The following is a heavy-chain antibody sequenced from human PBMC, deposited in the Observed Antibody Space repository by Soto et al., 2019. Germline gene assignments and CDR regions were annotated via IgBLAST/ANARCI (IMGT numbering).Heavy chain of an antibody. V-gene: IGHV1-69*01. CDR3: ARGVVVVAASQLGWFDP. Sequence: QVQLVQSGAEVKKPGASVKVSCKASGGIFSRDAISWVRQAPGQGLEWMGGIIPMFGTAKYVQKFQGRLTITADESTTTAYMELRSLRSDDTAVYYCARGVVVVAASQLGWFDPWGQGTLVTVSS. D-gene: IGHD2-15*01. J-gene: IGHJ5*02. CDR2: IIPMFGTA. CDR1: GGIFSRDA.